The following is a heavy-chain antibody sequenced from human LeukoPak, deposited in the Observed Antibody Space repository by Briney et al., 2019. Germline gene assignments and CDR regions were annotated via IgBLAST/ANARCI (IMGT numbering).Heavy chain of an antibody. J-gene: IGHJ3*02. CDR3: ARLWFGELNDAFDI. Sequence: GASVKVSCKASGGTFSSYAISWVRQAPGQGLEWMGGIIPIFGTANYAQKFQGRVTITTDESTSTAYMELSSLRSEDTAVYYCARLWFGELNDAFDIWGQGTMVTVSS. V-gene: IGHV1-69*05. CDR1: GGTFSSYA. D-gene: IGHD3-10*01. CDR2: IIPIFGTA.